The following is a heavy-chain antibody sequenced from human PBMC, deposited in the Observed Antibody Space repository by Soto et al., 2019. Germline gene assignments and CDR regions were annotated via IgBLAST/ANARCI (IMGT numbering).Heavy chain of an antibody. Sequence: SETLSLTCTVSGGSISSGGYYWSWIRQHPGKGLEWIGYIYYSGSTYYNPSLKSRVTISVDTSKNQFSLKLSSVTAADTAVYYCARDDTPTYGMDVWGQGTTVTVSS. V-gene: IGHV4-31*03. D-gene: IGHD3-22*01. CDR1: GGSISSGGYY. J-gene: IGHJ6*02. CDR3: ARDDTPTYGMDV. CDR2: IYYSGST.